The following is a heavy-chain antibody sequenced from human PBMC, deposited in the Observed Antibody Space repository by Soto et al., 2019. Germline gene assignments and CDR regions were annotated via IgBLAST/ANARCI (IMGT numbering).Heavy chain of an antibody. CDR3: AREKEGVVVTAVLPKFYYYYGMDV. CDR1: GFTFSSYG. D-gene: IGHD2-21*02. V-gene: IGHV3-33*01. J-gene: IGHJ6*02. Sequence: QVQLVESGGGVVQPGRSLRLSCAASGFTFSSYGMHWVRQAPGKGLEWVAVIWYDGSNKYYADSVKGRFTISRDNSKNTLYLQMNSLRAEDTAVYYCAREKEGVVVTAVLPKFYYYYGMDVWGQGTTVTVSS. CDR2: IWYDGSNK.